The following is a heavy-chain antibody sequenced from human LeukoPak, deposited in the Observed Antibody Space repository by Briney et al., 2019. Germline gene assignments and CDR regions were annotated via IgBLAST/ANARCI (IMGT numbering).Heavy chain of an antibody. CDR3: ASYYGSGSYPYYYYYYMDV. CDR1: GFTFSSYS. CDR2: ISSSISTI. J-gene: IGHJ6*03. D-gene: IGHD3-10*01. Sequence: PGGSLRLSCAASGFTFSSYSMNWVRQAPGKGLEWVSYISSSISTIYYADSVKGRFTISRDNAKNSLYLQMNSLRAEDTAVYYCASYYGSGSYPYYYYYYMDVWGKGTTVTVSS. V-gene: IGHV3-48*01.